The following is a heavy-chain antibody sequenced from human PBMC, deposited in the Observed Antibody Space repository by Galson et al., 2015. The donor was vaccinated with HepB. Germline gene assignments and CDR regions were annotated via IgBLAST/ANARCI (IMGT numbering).Heavy chain of an antibody. CDR1: GFTFSSYW. V-gene: IGHV3-30-3*01. Sequence: SLRLSCAASGFTFSSYWMSWVRQAPGKGLEWVAVISYDGSDKYYTDSVKGRFTISRDNSKNTLYLQMTGLGVDDTAVYYCTRSPRHCTSTSCENWFDPWGQGTLVTVSS. CDR2: ISYDGSDK. J-gene: IGHJ5*02. D-gene: IGHD2-2*01. CDR3: TRSPRHCTSTSCENWFDP.